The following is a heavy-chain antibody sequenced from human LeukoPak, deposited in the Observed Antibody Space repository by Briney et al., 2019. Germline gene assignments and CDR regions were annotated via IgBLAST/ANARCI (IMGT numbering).Heavy chain of an antibody. Sequence: SVKVSCKASGGTFSSYAISWVRQAPGQGLEWMGGIIPIFGTANYAQKFQGRVTITADKSTSTAYMELSSLRSEDTAVYYCARNLPSSSSFLGYYYYMDVWGKGTTVTVSS. D-gene: IGHD6-6*01. CDR3: ARNLPSSSSFLGYYYYMDV. V-gene: IGHV1-69*06. J-gene: IGHJ6*03. CDR2: IIPIFGTA. CDR1: GGTFSSYA.